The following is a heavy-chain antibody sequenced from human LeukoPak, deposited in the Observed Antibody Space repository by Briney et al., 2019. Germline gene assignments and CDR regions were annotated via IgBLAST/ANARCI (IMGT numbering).Heavy chain of an antibody. CDR2: ISGSGGST. CDR3: AKDSAMIRGVTPDH. CDR1: GFTVSSNY. J-gene: IGHJ4*02. Sequence: PGGSLRLSCAASGFTVSSNYMSWVRQAPGKGLDWVSAISGSGGSTYYAGSVKGRFSISRDNSKNTLYLQMNSLRAEDTAIYYCAKDSAMIRGVTPDHWGQGTLVTVSS. D-gene: IGHD3-10*01. V-gene: IGHV3-23*01.